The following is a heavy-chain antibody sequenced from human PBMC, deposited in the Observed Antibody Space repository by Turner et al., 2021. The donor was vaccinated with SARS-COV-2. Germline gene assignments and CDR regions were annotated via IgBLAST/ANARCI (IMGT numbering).Heavy chain of an antibody. V-gene: IGHV4-34*01. CDR2: VHPYGTT. Sequence: VQLQPCGAVPLKPSETLSLICAVNGGYLSGYYWTWIRQPPGKGLEWIGEVHPYGTTYYNPSLKRRVYMSVDTAKNQFTLKLNSVTAADTAFYYCARGDDRRKSGVVWGQGTLVTVSS. D-gene: IGHD3-3*01. CDR1: GGYLSGYY. J-gene: IGHJ4*02. CDR3: ARGDDRRKSGVV.